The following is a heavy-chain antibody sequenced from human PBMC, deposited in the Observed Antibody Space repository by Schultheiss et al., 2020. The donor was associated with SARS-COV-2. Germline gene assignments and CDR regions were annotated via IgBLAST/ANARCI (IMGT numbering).Heavy chain of an antibody. CDR1: GGSISSSNW. CDR2: IYHSGST. D-gene: IGHD3-10*01. J-gene: IGHJ6*02. CDR3: ARDRPGSGSYGYGMDV. V-gene: IGHV4-4*02. Sequence: SETLSLTCAVSGGSISSSNWWSWVRQPPGKGLEWIGEIYHSGSTNYNPSLKSRVTMSVDTSKNQFSLKLSSVTAADTAVYYCARDRPGSGSYGYGMDVWGQGTTVTVSS.